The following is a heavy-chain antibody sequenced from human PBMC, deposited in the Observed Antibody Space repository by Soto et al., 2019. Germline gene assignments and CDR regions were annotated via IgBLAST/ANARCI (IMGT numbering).Heavy chain of an antibody. J-gene: IGHJ1*01. CDR3: ARERDGSSWSSAESLQY. D-gene: IGHD6-13*01. CDR1: GYIFSNYG. V-gene: IGHV1-18*01. Sequence: ASVKVSCKASGYIFSNYGISWVRQAPGQGLEWMGWISTYNANTYYAQKFQGRVTMTTDTSTSTAYMELRSLRSDDTAVFYCARERDGSSWSSAESLQYWGQGNLVTVSS. CDR2: ISTYNANT.